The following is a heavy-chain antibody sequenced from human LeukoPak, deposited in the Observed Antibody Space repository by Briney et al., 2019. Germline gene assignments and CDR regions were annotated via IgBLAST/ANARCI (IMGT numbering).Heavy chain of an antibody. D-gene: IGHD2-21*01. J-gene: IGHJ4*02. CDR1: GFTFSSYA. V-gene: IGHV3-23*01. Sequence: GGSLRLSCAASGFTFSSYAMSWVRQAPGKGLDWVSAISGSGGSTYYADSVKGQFTISRDNSKNTLYLQMNSLRAEDTAVYYCAKFLPTHIVVANYYFDYWGQGTLVTVSS. CDR2: ISGSGGST. CDR3: AKFLPTHIVVANYYFDY.